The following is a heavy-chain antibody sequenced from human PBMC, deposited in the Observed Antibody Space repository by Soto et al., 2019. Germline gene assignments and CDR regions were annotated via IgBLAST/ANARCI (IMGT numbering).Heavy chain of an antibody. D-gene: IGHD3-10*01. CDR3: ATRGGGGGY. Sequence: EVQLVESGGGLIQPGGSLRLSCAVSGFTVSNNYMSWVRQAPGKGLEGVSVIYSGGYTAYGDSVKGRFTISRDNSKNTLYLQINSLGAADPGVFFWATRGGGGGYWGQGTLVTVSS. J-gene: IGHJ4*02. V-gene: IGHV3-53*01. CDR1: GFTVSNNY. CDR2: IYSGGYT.